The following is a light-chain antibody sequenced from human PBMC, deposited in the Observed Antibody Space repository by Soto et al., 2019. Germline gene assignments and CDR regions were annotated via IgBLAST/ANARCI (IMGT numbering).Light chain of an antibody. Sequence: EIVMTQSPATLSLSPGERATLSCRASQSVSSNLAWYQQKPGQAPRLLIYGASTRATGIPARFSGSESGTEFALAISRLQSEDFAVYYCQQYNNRPPRYTFGQGTKLEIK. CDR3: QQYNNRPPRYT. J-gene: IGKJ2*01. V-gene: IGKV3-15*01. CDR1: QSVSSN. CDR2: GAS.